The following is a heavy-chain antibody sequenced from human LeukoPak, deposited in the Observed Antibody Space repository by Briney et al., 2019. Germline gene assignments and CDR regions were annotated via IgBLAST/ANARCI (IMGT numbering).Heavy chain of an antibody. D-gene: IGHD3-10*01. V-gene: IGHV4-38-2*02. CDR1: DYSISSGYY. CDR2: IYHSGST. Sequence: SETLSLTCTVSDYSISSGYYWGWIRQPPGKGLGWIGNIYHSGSTYYNPSLRSRVTISVDTSKNQFSLHLNSVTPDDTALYYCARGGLVRGSLNSLTGFDIWGQGTMVTVSS. J-gene: IGHJ3*02. CDR3: ARGGLVRGSLNSLTGFDI.